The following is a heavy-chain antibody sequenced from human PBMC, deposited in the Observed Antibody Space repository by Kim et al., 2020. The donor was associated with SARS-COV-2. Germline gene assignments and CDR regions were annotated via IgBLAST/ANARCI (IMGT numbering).Heavy chain of an antibody. CDR2: FDPEDGET. V-gene: IGHV1-24*01. CDR3: ATGGGSGWYMYAFDM. D-gene: IGHD6-19*01. Sequence: ASVKVSCKVSGYTLIELSMHWVRQAPGKGLEWMGGFDPEDGETVYAQKFQGRVTMTEDTSTDTAYMELSSLRSEDTAVYYCATGGGSGWYMYAFDMWGQGTVVTVSS. CDR1: GYTLIELS. J-gene: IGHJ3*02.